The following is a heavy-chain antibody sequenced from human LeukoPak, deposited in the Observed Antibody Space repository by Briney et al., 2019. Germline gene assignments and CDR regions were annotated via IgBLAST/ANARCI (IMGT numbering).Heavy chain of an antibody. CDR2: ISYDGSNK. V-gene: IGHV3-30-3*01. CDR3: ARASLEIVVAHFDY. CDR1: GFTFSSYA. D-gene: IGHD3-22*01. Sequence: GGSLRLSCAASGFTFSSYAMHWVRQAPGKGLEWVAVISYDGSNKYYADSVKGRFTISRDNSKNTLYLQMNSLRAEDTAVYYCARASLEIVVAHFDYWGQGTLVTVSS. J-gene: IGHJ4*02.